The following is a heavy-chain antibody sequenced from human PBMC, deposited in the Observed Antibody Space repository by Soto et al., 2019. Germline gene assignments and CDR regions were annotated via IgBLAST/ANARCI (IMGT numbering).Heavy chain of an antibody. J-gene: IGHJ4*02. V-gene: IGHV3-23*01. CDR2: ISGSAYST. CDR1: GFTFSSHA. CDR3: AKDPHS. Sequence: EVQLLESGGGLVQPGGSLRLSCTASGFTFSSHAMSWVRQAPGKGLEWVSGISGSAYSTYYADSVEGRFTISRDNSQNTLYLQMNSLRADDTAVYYWAKDPHSWGQGTLVTVSS.